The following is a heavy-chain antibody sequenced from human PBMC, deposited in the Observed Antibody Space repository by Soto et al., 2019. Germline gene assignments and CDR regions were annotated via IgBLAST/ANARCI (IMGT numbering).Heavy chain of an antibody. J-gene: IGHJ5*02. CDR3: AREIVVVPAAIGMVDP. V-gene: IGHV4-30-4*01. D-gene: IGHD2-2*01. CDR2: IYYSGST. CDR1: GGSISSGDYY. Sequence: QVQLQESGPGLVKPSQTLSLTCTVSGGSISSGDYYWSWIRQPPGKGLEWIGYIYYSGSTYYNPSLKSRVTISVDTSKNQFSLKLSSVTAADTAVYYCAREIVVVPAAIGMVDPWGQGTLVTVSS.